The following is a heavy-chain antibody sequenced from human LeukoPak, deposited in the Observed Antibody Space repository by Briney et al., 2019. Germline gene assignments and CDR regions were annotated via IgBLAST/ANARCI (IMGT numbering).Heavy chain of an antibody. CDR3: ASAGVLTGYLYYYYYGMDV. CDR2: ISGSGGST. Sequence: PGGSLRLSCAASGFTFSNYAMSWVRQAPGKGLEWVSAISGSGGSTYYADSVKGRFTISRDNSKNTLYLQMNSLRAEDTAVYYCASAGVLTGYLYYYYYGMDVWGQGTTVTVSS. V-gene: IGHV3-23*01. CDR1: GFTFSNYA. J-gene: IGHJ6*02. D-gene: IGHD3-9*01.